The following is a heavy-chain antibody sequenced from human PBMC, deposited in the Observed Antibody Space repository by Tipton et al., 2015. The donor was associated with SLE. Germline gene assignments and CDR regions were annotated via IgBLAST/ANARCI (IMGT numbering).Heavy chain of an antibody. J-gene: IGHJ6*02. D-gene: IGHD2-8*01. V-gene: IGHV4-59*08. Sequence: TLSLTCTVSGGSISFYYWSWIRQPPGKGLEWIGYISYGGGTNYNPSLKSRVTISVDPAKNQFSLKLTSVTAADTAVYYCARGMLTWRGAIVGVDVWGQGTTVNVSS. CDR2: ISYGGGT. CDR3: ARGMLTWRGAIVGVDV. CDR1: GGSISFYY.